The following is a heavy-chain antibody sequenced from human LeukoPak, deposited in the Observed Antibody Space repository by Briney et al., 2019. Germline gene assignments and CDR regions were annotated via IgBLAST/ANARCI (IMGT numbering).Heavy chain of an antibody. Sequence: GGSLRLSCAASGFTFSSYSMNWVRQAPGKGLEWVSSISSSSSYIYYADSVKGRFTISRDNAKNSLYLQMNSLRAEDTAAYYCAREGYYYDSSGYCFDYWGQGTLVTVSS. D-gene: IGHD3-22*01. CDR1: GFTFSSYS. J-gene: IGHJ4*02. CDR3: AREGYYYDSSGYCFDY. CDR2: ISSSSSYI. V-gene: IGHV3-21*01.